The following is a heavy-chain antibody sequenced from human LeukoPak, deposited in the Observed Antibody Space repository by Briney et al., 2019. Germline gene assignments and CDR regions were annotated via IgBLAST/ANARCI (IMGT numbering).Heavy chain of an antibody. D-gene: IGHD5-18*01. CDR3: ARADTAMEFHYFDY. J-gene: IGHJ4*02. V-gene: IGHV1-69*13. CDR2: IIPIFGTA. Sequence: GASVKVSCKASGGTFSSYAISWVRQAPGQGLEWMGGIIPIFGTANYAQRFQGRVTITADESTSTAYMELSSLGSEDTAVYYCARADTAMEFHYFDYWGQGTLVTVSS. CDR1: GGTFSSYA.